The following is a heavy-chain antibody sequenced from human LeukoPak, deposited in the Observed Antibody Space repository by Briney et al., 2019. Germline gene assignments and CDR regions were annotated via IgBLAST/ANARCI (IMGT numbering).Heavy chain of an antibody. CDR3: TTDGGITIRPLFDF. CDR1: GITFTSAW. V-gene: IGHV3-15*01. D-gene: IGHD1-14*01. CDR2: IKSKTDGGTT. Sequence: GGSLRLSCAASGITFTSAWMGWVRQAPGKGLEWVVRIKSKTDGGTTDYAANVRGRVTISTDDSKITSYLQMNNLKIEDTAVYYCTTDGGITIRPLFDFWGQGTLVTVSS. J-gene: IGHJ4*02.